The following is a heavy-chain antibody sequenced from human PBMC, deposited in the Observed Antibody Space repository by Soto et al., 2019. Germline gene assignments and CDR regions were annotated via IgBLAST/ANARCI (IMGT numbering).Heavy chain of an antibody. CDR2: INPNSGGT. J-gene: IGHJ6*02. D-gene: IGHD3-3*01. Sequence: ASVQVSCKASGYTFTGYYMHWVRQAPGQGLEWMGWINPNSGGTNYAQKFQGWVTMTRDTSISTAYMELSRLRSDDTAVYYCARERIPITIFGVVTPPGGYYGMDVWGQGTTVTVSS. V-gene: IGHV1-2*04. CDR3: ARERIPITIFGVVTPPGGYYGMDV. CDR1: GYTFTGYY.